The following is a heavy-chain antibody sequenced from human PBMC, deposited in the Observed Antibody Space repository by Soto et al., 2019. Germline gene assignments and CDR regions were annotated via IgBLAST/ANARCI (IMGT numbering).Heavy chain of an antibody. CDR1: GFTFSSYS. CDR3: ARGAHYCSSTSCYRPSAFDI. J-gene: IGHJ3*02. D-gene: IGHD2-2*02. Sequence: EVQLVESGGGLVQPGGSLRLSCAASGFTFSSYSMNWVRQAPGKGLEWVSYISSSSSTIYYADSVKGRFTISRDNAKNSLYLQMNSLRAEDTAVYYCARGAHYCSSTSCYRPSAFDIWGQGTMVTVSS. CDR2: ISSSSSTI. V-gene: IGHV3-48*01.